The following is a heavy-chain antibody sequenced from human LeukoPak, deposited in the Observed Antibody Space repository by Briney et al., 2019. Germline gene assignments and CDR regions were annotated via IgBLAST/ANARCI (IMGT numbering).Heavy chain of an antibody. CDR2: ISAYNGNT. J-gene: IGHJ6*02. V-gene: IGHV1-18*01. CDR3: ARFSRGYCSSTSCYGHYYYYGMDV. D-gene: IGHD2-2*03. Sequence: ASVKVSCKASGYTFTSYGISWVRQAPGQGLEWMGWISAYNGNTNYAQKFQGRVTITADESTSTAYMGLSSLRSEDTAVYYCARFSRGYCSSTSCYGHYYYYGMDVWGQGTTVTVSS. CDR1: GYTFTSYG.